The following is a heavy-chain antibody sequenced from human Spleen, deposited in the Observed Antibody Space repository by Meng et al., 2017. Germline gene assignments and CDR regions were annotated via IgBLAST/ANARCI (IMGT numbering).Heavy chain of an antibody. Sequence: QVQLVKSGPEVKKPGASVKLSCKPSGYTFAAYWIHWLRQAPGQGLEWMGRINPYSDDTHYAQNFHDRVTMTSDTSISTAYMELSRLRSDDTAVYYCVRDEDISAAGYLFGDYWGQGTLVTVSS. V-gene: IGHV1-2*06. J-gene: IGHJ4*02. CDR3: VRDEDISAAGYLFGDY. CDR1: GYTFAAYW. CDR2: INPYSDDT. D-gene: IGHD6-13*01.